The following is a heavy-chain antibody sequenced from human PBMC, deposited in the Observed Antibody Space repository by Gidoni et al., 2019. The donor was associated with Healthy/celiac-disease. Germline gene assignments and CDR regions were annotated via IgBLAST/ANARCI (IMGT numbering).Heavy chain of an antibody. V-gene: IGHV4-34*01. CDR2: INHSGST. CDR3: ARSWGSSGWYRDDL. D-gene: IGHD6-19*01. J-gene: IGHJ2*01. Sequence: QVQLQQWGAGLLKPSATLSLTCAVYGGSFSGYYWSWIRQPPGKGLEWIGEINHSGSTNYNPSLKSRVTISVDTSKNQFSLKLSSVTAADTAVYYCARSWGSSGWYRDDLWGRGTLVTVSS. CDR1: GGSFSGYY.